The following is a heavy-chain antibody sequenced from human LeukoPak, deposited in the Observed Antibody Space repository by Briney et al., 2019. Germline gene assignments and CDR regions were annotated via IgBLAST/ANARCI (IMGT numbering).Heavy chain of an antibody. Sequence: GASVKVSCKASGYTFTSYGISWVRQAPGQGLEWMGRISAYNGNTNYAQKLQGRVTMTTDTSTSTAYMELRSLRSDDTAVYYCARAPVEGLRDNYYYYGMDVWGQGTTVTVSS. CDR1: GYTFTSYG. CDR3: ARAPVEGLRDNYYYYGMDV. J-gene: IGHJ6*02. D-gene: IGHD5-12*01. CDR2: ISAYNGNT. V-gene: IGHV1-18*01.